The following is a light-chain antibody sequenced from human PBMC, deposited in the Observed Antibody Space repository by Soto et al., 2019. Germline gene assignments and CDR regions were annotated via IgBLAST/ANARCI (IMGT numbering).Light chain of an antibody. Sequence: DIQLTPSPSSLSASVGDRVTITCRVSQGISSYLNWYQQKPGRAPKLLIYDASNLQTGVPSRFSGSGSGTDFTFTISSLQPEDIAIYYCQQYDNPALTFGGGTKVDIK. V-gene: IGKV1-33*01. CDR1: QGISSY. CDR2: DAS. CDR3: QQYDNPALT. J-gene: IGKJ4*01.